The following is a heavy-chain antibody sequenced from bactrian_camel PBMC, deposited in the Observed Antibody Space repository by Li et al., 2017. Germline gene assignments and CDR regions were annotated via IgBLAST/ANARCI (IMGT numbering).Heavy chain of an antibody. V-gene: IGHV3S31*01. CDR3: AADRMACLRPSVLLASYNF. Sequence: VQLVESGGGSVQTGGSLRLSCAASGFTFSTYAMSWVRQAPGKGLEWVSLITSSGGTPLYADSVKGRFTVSRDIAKNTLYLQMNSLKPEDTAMYYCAADRMACLRPSVLLASYNFWGQGTQVTVS. J-gene: IGHJ4*01. CDR1: GFTFSTYA. CDR2: ITSSGGTP. D-gene: IGHD2*01.